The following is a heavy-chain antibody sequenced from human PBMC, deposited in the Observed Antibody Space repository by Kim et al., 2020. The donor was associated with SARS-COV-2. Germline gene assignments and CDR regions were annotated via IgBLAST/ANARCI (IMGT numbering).Heavy chain of an antibody. CDR2: ISYDGVST. V-gene: IGHV3-43D*03. CDR3: AKGRGSSFIVDS. J-gene: IGHJ5*01. CDR1: GFTFEDYA. Sequence: GGSLRLSCAVSGFTFEDYAMHWVRQIPGKGLEWVSLISYDGVSTFYTDSVKGRFTISRDNMKKILYLQMNSLRVEDAALYYCAKGRGSSFIVDSWGQGTRVTVSS. D-gene: IGHD3-10*01.